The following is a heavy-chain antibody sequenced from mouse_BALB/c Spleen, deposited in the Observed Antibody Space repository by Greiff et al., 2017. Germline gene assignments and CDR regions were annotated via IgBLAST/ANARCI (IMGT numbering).Heavy chain of an antibody. CDR1: GYSITSDYA. J-gene: IGHJ1*01. V-gene: IGHV3-2*02. CDR2: ISYSGST. CDR3: AKFWYFDV. Sequence: EVKLQESGPGLVKPSQSLSLTCTVTGYSITSDYAWNWIRQFPGNKLEWMGYISYSGSTSYNPSLKSRISITRDTSKNQFFLQLNSVTTEDTATYYCAKFWYFDVWGAGTTVTVSS.